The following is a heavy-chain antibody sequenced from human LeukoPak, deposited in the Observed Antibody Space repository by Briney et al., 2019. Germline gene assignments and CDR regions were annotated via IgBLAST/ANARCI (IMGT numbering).Heavy chain of an antibody. Sequence: PGGSLRLSCAASGFTLRGYGMHWVRQAPGKGLEWVAFIRYDGSDKSYADSVKVRFTISRDNSENTLYLQINSLRVEDTAVYYCARDPRGPTGYDHSGRDTFDYWGQGTLVTVSS. J-gene: IGHJ4*02. CDR2: IRYDGSDK. CDR3: ARDPRGPTGYDHSGRDTFDY. CDR1: GFTLRGYG. D-gene: IGHD1-14*01. V-gene: IGHV3-30*02.